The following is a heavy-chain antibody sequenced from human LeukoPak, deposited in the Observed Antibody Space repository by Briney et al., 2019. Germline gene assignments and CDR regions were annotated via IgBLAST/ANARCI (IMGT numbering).Heavy chain of an antibody. Sequence: PSETLSLTCTVSGGSISSGSHYWSWIRQPAGKGLEWIGRIYSSGNTNYNPALKSRVTISLDTSKSQFSLNLSSVTAADTAVYSCAGEVGGSWFDPWGLGTLVTVSS. V-gene: IGHV4-61*02. CDR1: GGSISSGSHY. CDR2: IYSSGNT. CDR3: AGEVGGSWFDP. D-gene: IGHD1-26*01. J-gene: IGHJ5*02.